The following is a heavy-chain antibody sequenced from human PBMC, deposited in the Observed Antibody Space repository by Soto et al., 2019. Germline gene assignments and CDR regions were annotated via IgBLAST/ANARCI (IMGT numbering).Heavy chain of an antibody. CDR3: ATHGWDL. CDR1: GFTFSRSD. Sequence: EVQLLESGGGLVQPGGSLRLSCAASGFTFSRSDMSWVRQTPGKGLEWVSAINGGMAFYGDSVEGRFTVSSDNSKNTLYLQMNSLRVEDTAIYYCATHGWDLWGQGTLVTVSS. J-gene: IGHJ5*02. V-gene: IGHV3-23*01. D-gene: IGHD6-19*01. CDR2: INGGMA.